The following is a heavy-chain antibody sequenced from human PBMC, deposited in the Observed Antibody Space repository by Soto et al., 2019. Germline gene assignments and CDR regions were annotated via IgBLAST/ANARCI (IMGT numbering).Heavy chain of an antibody. CDR2: INSDGSST. CDR3: ERDLAVAGSPILGY. V-gene: IGHV3-74*01. Sequence: EVQLVESGGGLVGPGGSLRLSCAASGFTFSSYWMYWVRQAPGKGLVWVSRINSDGSSTSYADSVKGRFTISRDTAKNPQYLQMNSLRAEDTAVYYCERDLAVAGSPILGYWGQGTLVTVSS. CDR1: GFTFSSYW. D-gene: IGHD6-19*01. J-gene: IGHJ4*02.